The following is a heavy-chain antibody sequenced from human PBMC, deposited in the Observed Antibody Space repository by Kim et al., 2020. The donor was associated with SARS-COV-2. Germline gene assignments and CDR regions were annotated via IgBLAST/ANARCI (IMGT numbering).Heavy chain of an antibody. CDR3: ARDPPDYYDSSGYSPVLVY. D-gene: IGHD3-22*01. V-gene: IGHV1-69*13. CDR2: IIPIFGTA. Sequence: SVKVSCKASGGTFSSYAISWVRQAPGQGLEWMGGIIPIFGTANYAQKFQGRVTITADESTSTAYMELSSLRSEDTAVYYCARDPPDYYDSSGYSPVLVYWGQGTLVTVSS. CDR1: GGTFSSYA. J-gene: IGHJ4*02.